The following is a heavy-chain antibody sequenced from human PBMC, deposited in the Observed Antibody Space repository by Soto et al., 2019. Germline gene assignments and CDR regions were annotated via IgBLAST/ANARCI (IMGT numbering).Heavy chain of an antibody. V-gene: IGHV3-7*01. Sequence: PGGSLRLSCAASGFPFSNSWMSWVRQAPGKGLEWVANIKQDGSEKYYVDSVKGRFTISRDNAKNSLYLQMNSLRAEDTAIYYCATSIAAPGNYWGQGTLVTVSS. CDR2: IKQDGSEK. D-gene: IGHD6-6*01. CDR1: GFPFSNSW. J-gene: IGHJ4*02. CDR3: ATSIAAPGNY.